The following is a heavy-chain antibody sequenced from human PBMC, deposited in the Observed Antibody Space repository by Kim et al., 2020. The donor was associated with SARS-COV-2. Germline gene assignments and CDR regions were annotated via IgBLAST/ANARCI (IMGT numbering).Heavy chain of an antibody. CDR2: IVPAFATS. Sequence: SVKVSCKASGGTFRDYGFTWVRQAPGQGLEWMGAIVPAFATSNHAQKFLGRVTITADESTSTTYMELTSLKSEDTAVYYCARGQPMVTLNWFDTWGQGTLVTVSS. CDR1: GGTFRDYG. V-gene: IGHV1-69*13. D-gene: IGHD2-8*01. J-gene: IGHJ5*01. CDR3: ARGQPMVTLNWFDT.